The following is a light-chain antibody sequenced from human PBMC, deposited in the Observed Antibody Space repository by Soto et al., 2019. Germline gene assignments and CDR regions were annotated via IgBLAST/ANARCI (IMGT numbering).Light chain of an antibody. CDR3: QSYDSSLSGYV. CDR1: SSNIGAGYD. J-gene: IGLJ1*01. V-gene: IGLV1-40*01. Sequence: QSVLTQPPSVSGAPGQRVTISCTGSSSNIGAGYDVNWYQQFPGTAPKLLIYGNNNRPSGVPHRFSGSKSGTSGSLAITGLQAEDEADYYCQSYDSSLSGYVFGTGTKLTVL. CDR2: GNN.